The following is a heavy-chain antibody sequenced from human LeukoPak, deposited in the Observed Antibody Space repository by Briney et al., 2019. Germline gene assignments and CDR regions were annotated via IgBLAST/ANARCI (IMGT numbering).Heavy chain of an antibody. V-gene: IGHV4-34*01. D-gene: IGHD4-17*01. CDR1: GGSFNIYY. J-gene: IGHJ4*02. Sequence: KPSETLSLTCAVYGGSFNIYYWSWIRQPPGKGLEWIGEINHSGRTNYNPSLTSRVTISVDTSKNQFSLRLSSVTAADTAVYYCGAGDPDFEYWGQGTLVTVSS. CDR2: INHSGRT. CDR3: GAGDPDFEY.